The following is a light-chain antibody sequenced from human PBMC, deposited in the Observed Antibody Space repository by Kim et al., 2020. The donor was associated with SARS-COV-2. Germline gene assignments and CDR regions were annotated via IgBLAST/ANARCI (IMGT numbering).Light chain of an antibody. CDR2: DTN. CDR3: LLSYGTTRV. J-gene: IGLJ3*02. Sequence: PGGTVTLTCGSSTGAVTGGHVPYCFQQKPGQAPRTVIYDTNNKLSWAPARFSGSLLGGKAALTLSGAQPDDEADYYCLLSYGTTRVFGGGTQLTVL. CDR1: TGAVTGGHV. V-gene: IGLV7-46*01.